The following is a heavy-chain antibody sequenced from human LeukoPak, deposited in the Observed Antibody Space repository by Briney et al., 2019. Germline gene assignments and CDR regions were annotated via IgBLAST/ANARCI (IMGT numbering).Heavy chain of an antibody. CDR1: GYTFTDYY. CDR2: IIPNSGGT. CDR3: ARDNGGSYYGA. Sequence: ASVKVSCKASGYTFTDYYMHWVRQAPGQGLEWMGWIIPNSGGTNYAQKFQGRVTMTRDTSISTAYMELSSLRFDDTAVYYCARDNGGSYYGAWGQGTLATVSS. V-gene: IGHV1-2*02. J-gene: IGHJ5*02. D-gene: IGHD1-26*01.